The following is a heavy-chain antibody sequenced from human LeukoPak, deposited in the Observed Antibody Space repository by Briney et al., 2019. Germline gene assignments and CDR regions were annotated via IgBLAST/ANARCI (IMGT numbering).Heavy chain of an antibody. D-gene: IGHD3-10*01. CDR1: GGSFSGYY. CDR2: INHSGST. CDR3: ARGALSSITMVQGGHQFGFDP. J-gene: IGHJ5*02. Sequence: SETLSLTCAVYGGSFSGYYWSWIRQPPGKGLEWIGEINHSGSTNYNPSLKSRVTISVDTSKNQFSLKLSSVTAADTAVYYCARGALSSITMVQGGHQFGFDPWGQGTLVTVSS. V-gene: IGHV4-34*01.